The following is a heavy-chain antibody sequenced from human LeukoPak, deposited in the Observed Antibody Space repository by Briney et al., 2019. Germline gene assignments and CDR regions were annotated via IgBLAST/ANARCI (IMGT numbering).Heavy chain of an antibody. CDR1: GFTFSSYA. V-gene: IGHV3-23*01. Sequence: AGGSLRLSCAASGFTFSSYAMSWVRQAPGRGLEWVSAITGSGGSTYYADSVKGLTISRDNSKNTLYLQLNSLRAEDTAVYYCATLQGSSWQRFYFDYWGQGTLVTVS. CDR2: ITGSGGST. D-gene: IGHD6-13*01. J-gene: IGHJ4*02. CDR3: ATLQGSSWQRFYFDY.